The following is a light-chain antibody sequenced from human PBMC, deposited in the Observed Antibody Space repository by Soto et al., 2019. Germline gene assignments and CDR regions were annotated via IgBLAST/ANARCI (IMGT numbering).Light chain of an antibody. CDR3: AAWDGSLNVYV. CDR1: SSSIGSNS. CDR2: TNN. Sequence: QSVLTQPPSASGTPGQRVTISCSGSSSSIGSNSVNWYQQLPRTAPKVLIYTNNQRPSGVPDRFSGSKSGTSDSLAISGLQSEDEADYYCAAWDGSLNVYVFGTGTKVTVL. J-gene: IGLJ1*01. V-gene: IGLV1-44*01.